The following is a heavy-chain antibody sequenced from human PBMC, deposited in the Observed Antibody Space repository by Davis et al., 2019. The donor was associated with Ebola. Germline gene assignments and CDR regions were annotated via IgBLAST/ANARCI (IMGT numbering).Heavy chain of an antibody. J-gene: IGHJ4*02. V-gene: IGHV3-23*01. Sequence: GESLKISCAASGFTFSIYAMSWVRQAPGKGLEWVSAISDSGGSTYYADSVKSRFTISRDNSKNTLYLQMNSLRGEDTAVYYCAKDNGSGYSYGYVDYWGQGTLVTVSS. CDR1: GFTFSIYA. CDR3: AKDNGSGYSYGYVDY. CDR2: ISDSGGST. D-gene: IGHD5-18*01.